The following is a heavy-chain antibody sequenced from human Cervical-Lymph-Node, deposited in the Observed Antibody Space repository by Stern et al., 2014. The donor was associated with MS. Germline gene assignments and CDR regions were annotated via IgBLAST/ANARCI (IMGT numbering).Heavy chain of an antibody. Sequence: QMQLVQSGAEVKQPGSSVTVSCKTSGGTFSTNALRWVRQAPGQGLEWVGAIIPLVDTPYYAPDFQGRVTIIPDESTSIVQLEVTSLRHNDAAVYFCARNRLPLGGPSSRRGSGMDVWGQGTRVTVSS. D-gene: IGHD3-16*01. J-gene: IGHJ6*02. CDR2: IIPLVDTP. CDR3: ARNRLPLGGPSSRRGSGMDV. V-gene: IGHV1-69*01. CDR1: GGTFSTNA.